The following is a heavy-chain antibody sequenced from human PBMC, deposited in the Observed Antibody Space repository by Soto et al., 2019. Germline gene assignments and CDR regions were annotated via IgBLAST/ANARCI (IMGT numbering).Heavy chain of an antibody. J-gene: IGHJ4*02. D-gene: IGHD6-19*01. CDR1: GFSFSSYA. V-gene: IGHV3-23*01. Sequence: PGGSLRLSCAASGFSFSSYAMTWVRQAPGKGLEWVSAIGGGGVTTYYADSLKGRFTISRDNSNHRVYLQMSSLRVDDTAVYYCATVGSGWLPYFNYWGQGTLVTVSS. CDR3: ATVGSGWLPYFNY. CDR2: IGGGGVTT.